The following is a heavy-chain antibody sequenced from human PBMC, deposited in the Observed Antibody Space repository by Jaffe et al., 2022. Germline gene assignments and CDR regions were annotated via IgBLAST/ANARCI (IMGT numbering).Heavy chain of an antibody. D-gene: IGHD4-17*01. V-gene: IGHV4-34*01. CDR3: AYGAFGDYPDF. CDR1: GGSFSDYY. CDR2: INHSGRI. J-gene: IGHJ4*02. Sequence: QVQLQQWGAGLLKPSETLSLTCAVYGGSFSDYYWSWIRQPPGKGLEWIAEINHSGRIIYNPSLKSRVTISGDTSNNQFSLRVTSVTAADTAVYYCAYGAFGDYPDFWGQGTLVTVSS.